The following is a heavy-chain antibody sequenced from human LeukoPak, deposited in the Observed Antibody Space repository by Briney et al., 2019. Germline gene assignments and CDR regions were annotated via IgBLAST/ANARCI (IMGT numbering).Heavy chain of an antibody. D-gene: IGHD3-22*01. J-gene: IGHJ1*01. V-gene: IGHV3-23*01. CDR1: GFIFSSYA. CDR3: AKEGMIVVLITAYFQH. Sequence: GGSLRLSCAASGFIFSSYAMSWVRQAPGKGLEWVSAISGDGSTYYADSVKGRFTISRDNTKNTLYLQLNNLRAEDTAVYYCAKEGMIVVLITAYFQHWGQGILVTVSS. CDR2: ISGDGST.